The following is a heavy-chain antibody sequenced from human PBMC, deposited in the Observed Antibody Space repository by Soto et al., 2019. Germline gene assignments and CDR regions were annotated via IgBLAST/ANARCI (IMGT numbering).Heavy chain of an antibody. D-gene: IGHD3-3*01. V-gene: IGHV3-74*01. CDR3: ARVQDFWSDMDV. CDR2: INSDGSST. Sequence: GGSLRLSCAASGFTFSSYWMHWVRQAPGKGLVWVSRINSDGSSTSYADSVKGRFTISRDNAKNTLYLQMNSLRAEDTAVYYCARVQDFWSDMDVWGKGTTVTVSS. CDR1: GFTFSSYW. J-gene: IGHJ6*03.